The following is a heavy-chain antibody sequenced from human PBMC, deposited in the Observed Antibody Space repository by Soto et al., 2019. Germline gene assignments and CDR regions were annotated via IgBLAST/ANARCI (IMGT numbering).Heavy chain of an antibody. J-gene: IGHJ6*02. V-gene: IGHV1-69*12. Sequence: VHLVQSGAEVKKSGSSVKVSCKASEGTFSSYGINWVRQAPGQGLEWMGRIIPIFNVSDFAQTFQDRVTITAEESTSTAYMELSSLRSDDSAVYYCARDNGDSSYYYYGMDVWGQGTTVTVSS. D-gene: IGHD4-17*01. CDR1: EGTFSSYG. CDR3: ARDNGDSSYYYYGMDV. CDR2: IIPIFNVS.